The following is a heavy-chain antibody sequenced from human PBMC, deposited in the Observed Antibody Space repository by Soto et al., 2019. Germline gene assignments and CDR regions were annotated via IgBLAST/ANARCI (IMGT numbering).Heavy chain of an antibody. CDR3: AKPPHDCSNYRAWFDP. J-gene: IGHJ5*02. Sequence: EVQLLESGGGFVQPGGSLRLSCAASGFTFSSYAMSWVRQAPGKGLEWVPAISGSGGSTYYADSVKGRSTTSRDNSKNTLYLQMKSLRAEDTAVYYCAKPPHDCSNYRAWFDPSGQGTLVTVST. V-gene: IGHV3-23*01. CDR1: GFTFSSYA. D-gene: IGHD4-4*01. CDR2: ISGSGGST.